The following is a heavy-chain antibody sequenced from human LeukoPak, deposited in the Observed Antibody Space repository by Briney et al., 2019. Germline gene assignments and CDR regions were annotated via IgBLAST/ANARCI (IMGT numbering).Heavy chain of an antibody. CDR3: ARDIYSSSWYLHDYYYYGMDV. V-gene: IGHV3-33*01. J-gene: IGHJ6*02. Sequence: GGSLRPPCAAFGFTFNSYGMHWVRQAPGKGVERVAVIWYDGSNKYYAGSRDGRFTIARANSKNTLYLQVNSLRAEDTAVYYCARDIYSSSWYLHDYYYYGMDVWGQGTTVTVS. CDR2: IWYDGSNK. CDR1: GFTFNSYG. D-gene: IGHD6-13*01.